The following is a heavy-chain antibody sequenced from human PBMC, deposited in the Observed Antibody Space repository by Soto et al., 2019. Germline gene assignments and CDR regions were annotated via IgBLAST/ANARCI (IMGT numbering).Heavy chain of an antibody. CDR2: IHTVGST. CDR1: GFTISGNP. V-gene: IGHV3-53*01. Sequence: EVQLVESGGGLIQPGGSLRLSCEVSGFTISGNPMSWVRQAPGKGLEWVAAIHTVGSTFYADSVQGRFTISRDNSKNTLYLQMNSLRVGYTATYFCARGLNDDSWGQGTLVTVSS. D-gene: IGHD1-1*01. CDR3: ARGLNDDS. J-gene: IGHJ4*02.